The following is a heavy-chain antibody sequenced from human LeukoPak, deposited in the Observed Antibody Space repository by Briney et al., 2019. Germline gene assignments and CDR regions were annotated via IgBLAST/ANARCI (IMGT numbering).Heavy chain of an antibody. CDR1: GFTFSSYG. CDR3: AKDKDTAPNYYYTDV. CDR2: IRYDGSNK. V-gene: IGHV3-30*02. Sequence: GGSLRLSRAASGFTFSSYGMHWVRQAPGKGLEWVAFIRYDGSNKYYADSVKGRFTISRDNSKNTLYLQMNSLRAEDTAVYYCAKDKDTAPNYYYTDVWGKGTTVTISS. J-gene: IGHJ6*03. D-gene: IGHD5-18*01.